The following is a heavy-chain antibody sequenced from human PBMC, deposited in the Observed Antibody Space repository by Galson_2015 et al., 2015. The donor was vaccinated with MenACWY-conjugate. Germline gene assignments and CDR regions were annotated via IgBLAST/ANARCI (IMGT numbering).Heavy chain of an antibody. V-gene: IGHV3-23*01. D-gene: IGHD3-16*01. CDR1: GFSLTTYA. J-gene: IGHJ6*02. CDR2: ITDNGSGT. Sequence: SLRLSCAASGFSLTTYAMSWVRQVPGKGLEWVSTITDNGSGTYDTDSLKGRFTISRDNSKNTLYLQMNNLRAEDTAVYYCAKYEGGPPYYGMGVWGHGTTVTVSS. CDR3: AKYEGGPPYYGMGV.